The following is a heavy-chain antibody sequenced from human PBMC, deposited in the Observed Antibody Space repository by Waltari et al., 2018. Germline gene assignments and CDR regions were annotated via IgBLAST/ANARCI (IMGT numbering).Heavy chain of an antibody. Sequence: EVQLVESGGGLVKPGGSLRLSCAASGFTFKRFAMNWVRQAPGKGLEWVASIDSTGTYIYYTDSVKGRFTISRDDAKDSLFLQMSSLRVEDTAMYYYAREWVEGVWGQGTTVTVSS. J-gene: IGHJ6*02. D-gene: IGHD1-26*01. V-gene: IGHV3-21*01. CDR1: GFTFKRFA. CDR2: IDSTGTYI. CDR3: AREWVEGV.